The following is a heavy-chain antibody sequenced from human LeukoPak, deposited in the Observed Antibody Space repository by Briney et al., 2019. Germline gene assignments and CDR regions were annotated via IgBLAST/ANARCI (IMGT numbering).Heavy chain of an antibody. CDR2: IYWDDDK. CDR1: GFSLSTSGVG. D-gene: IGHD3-16*01. CDR3: AHRGLRGDAFDI. V-gene: IGHV2-5*02. J-gene: IGHJ3*02. Sequence: VSGPTLVKPTQTLTLTCTFSGFSLSTSGVGVGWIRQPPGKALGWLALIYWDDDKRYSPSLKSRLTITKDTPKNQVVLTMPNMDPVDTATYYCAHRGLRGDAFDIWGQGTMVTVSS.